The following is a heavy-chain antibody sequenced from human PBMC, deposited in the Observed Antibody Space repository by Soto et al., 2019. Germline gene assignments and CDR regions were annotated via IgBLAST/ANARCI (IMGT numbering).Heavy chain of an antibody. CDR2: IIPILGIA. D-gene: IGHD3-22*01. Sequence: QVQLVQSGAEVKKPGSSVKVSCKASGGTFSSYTISWVRQAPGQGLEWMGRIIPILGIANYAHKVHGRVTITADKSASTAYMELSSLRSEDTALYYCARDPGYYCDGSGYTDAFDIWGQGTMVTVSS. CDR3: ARDPGYYCDGSGYTDAFDI. V-gene: IGHV1-69*08. CDR1: GGTFSSYT. J-gene: IGHJ3*02.